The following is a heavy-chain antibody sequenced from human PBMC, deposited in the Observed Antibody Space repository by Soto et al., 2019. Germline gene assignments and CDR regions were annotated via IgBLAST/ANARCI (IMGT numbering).Heavy chain of an antibody. Sequence: SVKVSCKASGGTFSSYTISWVRQAPGQGLEWMGRIIPILGIANYAQKFQGRVTITADKSTSTAYMELSSLRSEDTAAYYCAREGIYSGYDTDYWGQGTLVTVSS. CDR2: IIPILGIA. V-gene: IGHV1-69*04. CDR1: GGTFSSYT. D-gene: IGHD5-12*01. J-gene: IGHJ4*02. CDR3: AREGIYSGYDTDY.